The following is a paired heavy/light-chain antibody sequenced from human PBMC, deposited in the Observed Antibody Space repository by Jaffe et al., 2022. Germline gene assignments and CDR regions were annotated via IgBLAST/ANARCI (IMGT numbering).Light chain of an antibody. CDR3: QQSHSNPYT. Sequence: DIQMTQSPSSLSASVGDRVTITCRASRNITNNLNWYEQKPGKAPKLLIFAASSSQSGVPSRFSGRGSGTDFTLTISGLQREDFATYSCQQSHSNPYTFGQGTKLEIK. J-gene: IGKJ2*01. CDR1: RNITNN. V-gene: IGKV1-39*01. CDR2: AAS.
Heavy chain of an antibody. CDR3: ARHLGRFLAIDAFDI. CDR1: NYSISSAYF. D-gene: IGHD3-16*01. J-gene: IGHJ3*02. CDR2: IYQSGST. V-gene: IGHV4-38-2*01. Sequence: QVQLQESGPGLVKPSETLSLTCSVSNYSISSAYFWGWIRQPPGKGLEWVGTIYDSGSIYQSGSTFYNPSLKSRVTISLDTSKNHFSLRLRSVTAADTAVYYCARHLGRFLAIDAFDIWGQGTMVTVSS.